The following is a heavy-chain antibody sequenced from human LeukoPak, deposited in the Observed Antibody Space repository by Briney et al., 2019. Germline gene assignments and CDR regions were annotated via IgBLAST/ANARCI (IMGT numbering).Heavy chain of an antibody. J-gene: IGHJ4*02. D-gene: IGHD3-16*02. CDR1: GGSISSSSYY. CDR3: ARDLITFGGVIAPLDY. V-gene: IGHV4-39*07. Sequence: SETLSLTCTVSGGSISSSSYYWGWIRQPPGKGLEWIGSIYYSGSTYYNPSLKSRVTISVDTSKNQFSLKLSSVTAADTAVYYCARDLITFGGVIAPLDYWGQGTLVTVSS. CDR2: IYYSGST.